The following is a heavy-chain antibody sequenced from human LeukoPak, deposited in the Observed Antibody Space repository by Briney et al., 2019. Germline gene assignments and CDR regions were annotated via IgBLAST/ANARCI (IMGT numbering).Heavy chain of an antibody. V-gene: IGHV3-7*01. D-gene: IGHD3-3*01. CDR2: IKQDGSEK. J-gene: IGHJ3*02. Sequence: GGSLRLSCAASGFTFSSYWMSWVRQAPGKGLEWVANIKQDGSEKYYVDSVKGRFTISRDNAKNSLYLQMNSLRAEDTAVYYCARDGYDFWSGYYRVDAFDIWGQGTMVTVSS. CDR3: ARDGYDFWSGYYRVDAFDI. CDR1: GFTFSSYW.